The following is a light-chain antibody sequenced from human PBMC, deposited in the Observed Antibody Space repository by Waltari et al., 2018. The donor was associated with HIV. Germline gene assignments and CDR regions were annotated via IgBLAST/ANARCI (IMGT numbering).Light chain of an antibody. CDR3: CSYTGSTTWV. CDR1: SSDVGSYNV. J-gene: IGLJ3*02. V-gene: IGLV2-23*01. Sequence: QSALTQPASVSGSPGQSITISCTGTSSDVGSYNVVSWYQQHPGKVPKRMIYEDNKRPSGVSNRFSGSKSGNTASLTISGLQAEDEADYYCCSYTGSTTWVFGGGTKLTVL. CDR2: EDN.